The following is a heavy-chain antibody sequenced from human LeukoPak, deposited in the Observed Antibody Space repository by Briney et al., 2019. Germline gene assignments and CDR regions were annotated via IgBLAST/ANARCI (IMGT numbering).Heavy chain of an antibody. J-gene: IGHJ4*02. D-gene: IGHD2-21*01. V-gene: IGHV4-30-4*08. CDR3: ARDAYCGGDCYPFDY. Sequence: SQTLSLTCTVSGGSISSGDYYWSWIRQPPGKGLGWIGYIYYSGSTYYNPSLKSRVTISVDTSKNQFSLKLSSVTAADTAVYYCARDAYCGGDCYPFDYWGQGTLVTVSP. CDR2: IYYSGST. CDR1: GGSISSGDYY.